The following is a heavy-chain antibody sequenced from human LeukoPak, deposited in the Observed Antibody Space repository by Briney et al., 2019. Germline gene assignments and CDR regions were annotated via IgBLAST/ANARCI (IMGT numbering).Heavy chain of an antibody. CDR1: GYTFTSYG. CDR3: ASLTYYYDSSGYYFDY. D-gene: IGHD3-22*01. J-gene: IGHJ4*02. CDR2: ISAYNGNT. V-gene: IGHV1-18*01. Sequence: ASVKVSCKASGYTFTSYGISWVRQAPGLGLEWMGWISAYNGNTNYAQKLQGRVTMTTDTSTSTAYMELRSLRSDDTAVYYCASLTYYYDSSGYYFDYWGQGTLVTVSS.